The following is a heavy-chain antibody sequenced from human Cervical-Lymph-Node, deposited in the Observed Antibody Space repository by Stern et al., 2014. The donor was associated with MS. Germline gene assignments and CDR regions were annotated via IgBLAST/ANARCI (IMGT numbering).Heavy chain of an antibody. CDR2: IIPIFGTA. CDR3: ARGELKEGLVRGMDV. CDR1: GGTFSSYA. V-gene: IGHV1-69*01. D-gene: IGHD1-26*01. Sequence: QVQLVESGAEVKKPGASVKVSCKASGGTFSSYAIHWVRQAPGQGLEWMGGIIPIFGTANYAQKCQGRVTITADESTSTAYMELSSLRSEDTAVYYCARGELKEGLVRGMDVWGQGTTVTVSS. J-gene: IGHJ6*02.